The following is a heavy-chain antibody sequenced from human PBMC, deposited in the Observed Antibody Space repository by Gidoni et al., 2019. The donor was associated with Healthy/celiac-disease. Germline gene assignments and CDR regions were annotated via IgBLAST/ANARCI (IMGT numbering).Heavy chain of an antibody. Sequence: QVQLVQSGAEEKKPGASVKVSCKAPGYTFTSYDMHWVRQAPGQGLEWMGIINPSGGSTSYAQKFQGRVTMTRDTAPSTVYMELSSLRSEDTAVYYCARDLGGSSLPPGLWGQGPLVTVSS. V-gene: IGHV1-46*01. CDR3: ARDLGGSSLPPGL. CDR1: GYTFTSYD. CDR2: INPSGGST. J-gene: IGHJ4*02. D-gene: IGHD6-6*01.